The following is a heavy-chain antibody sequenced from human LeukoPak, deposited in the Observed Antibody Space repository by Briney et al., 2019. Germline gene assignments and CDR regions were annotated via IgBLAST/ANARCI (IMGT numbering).Heavy chain of an antibody. D-gene: IGHD3-9*01. CDR1: GFAFSSYV. CDR3: ARVSRYFDWLLPNWFDP. Sequence: GGSLRLSCAASGFAFSSYVLHWVRRAPGKGPEWVSAIGTGGDTYYADSVMGRFTISRDNAKKSLYLQMNSLIAEDMAVYYCARVSRYFDWLLPNWFDPWGQGTLVTVSS. J-gene: IGHJ5*02. CDR2: IGTGGDT. V-gene: IGHV3-47*02.